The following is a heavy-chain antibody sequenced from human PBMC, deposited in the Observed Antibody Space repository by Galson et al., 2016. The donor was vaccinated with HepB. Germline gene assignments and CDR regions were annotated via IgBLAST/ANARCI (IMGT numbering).Heavy chain of an antibody. J-gene: IGHJ6*02. V-gene: IGHV3-21*01. D-gene: IGHD2-15*01. CDR1: GFTFSSYS. CDR3: AKDTGRCSCGVCYSPRGMDV. Sequence: SLRLSCAASGFTFSSYSLNWVRQAPGKGLEWVSFISSNNYIYYADSVQGRFTISRDNAKNSLYLQMHSLRAEDTAVCYCAKDTGRCSCGVCYSPRGMDVWGQGTTVTVSS. CDR2: ISSNNYI.